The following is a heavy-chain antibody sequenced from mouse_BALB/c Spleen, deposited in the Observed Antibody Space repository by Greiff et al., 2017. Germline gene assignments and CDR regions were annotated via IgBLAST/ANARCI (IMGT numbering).Heavy chain of an antibody. D-gene: IGHD1-1*01. CDR3: ARNENYYGSVFAY. J-gene: IGHJ3*01. V-gene: IGHV2-6-4*01. Sequence: VQGVESGPGLVAPSQSLSITCTVSGFSLSRYSVHWVRQPPGKGLEWLGMIWGGGSTDYNSALKSRLSISKDNSKSQVFLKMNSLQTDDTAMYYCARNENYYGSVFAYWGQGTLVTVSA. CDR1: GFSLSRYS. CDR2: IWGGGST.